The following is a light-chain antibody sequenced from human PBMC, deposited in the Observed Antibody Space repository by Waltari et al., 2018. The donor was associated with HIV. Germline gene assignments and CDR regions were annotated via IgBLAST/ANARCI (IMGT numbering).Light chain of an antibody. V-gene: IGLV2-14*01. CDR1: SSDVGRYSY. CDR3: NSYTSISTWV. J-gene: IGLJ3*02. Sequence: QSALTQPASVSGSPGQSITISCTGSSSDVGRYSYVSWYQQHPGTAPKLMIYEVSNRPAGVSHRFSGSKSGNTASLTSSGLQPEDEADYYCNSYTSISTWVFGGGTKLTVL. CDR2: EVS.